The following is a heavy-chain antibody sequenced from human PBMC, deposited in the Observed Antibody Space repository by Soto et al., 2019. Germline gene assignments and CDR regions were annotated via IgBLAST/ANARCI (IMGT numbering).Heavy chain of an antibody. CDR2: ISAYNGNT. D-gene: IGHD6-13*01. J-gene: IGHJ6*02. Sequence: QVQLVQSGAAVKKPGASVKVSCKASGYTFTSYGISWVRQAPGQGLEWMGWISAYNGNTSYAQKRQGRVTMTTDTSTSTAYMELRSLRSDDTPVYYCAAVSIAAADPDGMDVWGQGTTVTVSS. V-gene: IGHV1-18*01. CDR1: GYTFTSYG. CDR3: AAVSIAAADPDGMDV.